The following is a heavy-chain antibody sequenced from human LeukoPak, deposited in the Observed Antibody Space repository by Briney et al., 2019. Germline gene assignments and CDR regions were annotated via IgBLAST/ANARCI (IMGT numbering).Heavy chain of an antibody. CDR2: IYTSGST. V-gene: IGHV4-61*02. D-gene: IGHD1-26*01. Sequence: SQTLSLTCTVSGGSISSGSYYWSWIRQPAGKGLEWIGRIYTSGSTNYNPSLKSRVTISVDTSKNQFSLKLSSVTAADTAVYYCARGGGSGSYFFDYWGQGTLVTVSS. CDR1: GGSISSGSYY. J-gene: IGHJ4*02. CDR3: ARGGGSGSYFFDY.